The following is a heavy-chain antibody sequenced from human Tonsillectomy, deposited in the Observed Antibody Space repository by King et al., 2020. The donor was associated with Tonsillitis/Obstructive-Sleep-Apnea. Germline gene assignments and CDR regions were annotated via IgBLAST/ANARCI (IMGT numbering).Heavy chain of an antibody. CDR3: SKGGGYDFWSGYFFDY. V-gene: IGHV3-9*01. D-gene: IGHD3-3*01. CDR2: ITCNSGSI. Sequence: QLVQSGGGLVQPGRSLRLSCAASGFTFDDYAMHWVRQPPVKGLEWVSGITCNSGSIAYADSVKGRFTISRDNAKNSLYLQMNSLRAEDTALYYCSKGGGYDFWSGYFFDYWGQGTLVTVSS. CDR1: GFTFDDYA. J-gene: IGHJ4*02.